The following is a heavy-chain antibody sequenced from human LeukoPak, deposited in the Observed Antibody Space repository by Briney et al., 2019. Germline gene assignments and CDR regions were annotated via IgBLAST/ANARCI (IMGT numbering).Heavy chain of an antibody. Sequence: SETLSLTCTVSGGSISSYYWSWIRQPPGKGLEWIGYIYYSGSTNYNPSLKSRVTTSVDTSKNQFSLKLSSVTTADTAVYYCARDNYGGNSGFDYWGQGTLVTVSS. V-gene: IGHV4-59*01. CDR2: IYYSGST. D-gene: IGHD4-23*01. CDR3: ARDNYGGNSGFDY. CDR1: GGSISSYY. J-gene: IGHJ4*02.